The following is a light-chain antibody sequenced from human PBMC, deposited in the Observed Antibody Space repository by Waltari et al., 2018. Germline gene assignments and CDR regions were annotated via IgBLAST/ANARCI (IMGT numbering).Light chain of an antibody. Sequence: EIVMTQFPDTLSLSPGERATLSCRASQSVSTFYVSWFQQKPGQPPRLLIYGATTRATGSPVRFSGSASGTDFTLTITSLQPEDFAVYFCHQDYKSPYTFGRGTKLEIK. CDR3: HQDYKSPYT. V-gene: IGKV3D-7*01. J-gene: IGKJ2*01. CDR1: QSVSTFY. CDR2: GAT.